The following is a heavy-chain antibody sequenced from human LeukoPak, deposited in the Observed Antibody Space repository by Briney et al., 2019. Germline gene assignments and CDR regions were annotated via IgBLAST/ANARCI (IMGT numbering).Heavy chain of an antibody. CDR3: ARGEYSSSLDY. D-gene: IGHD6-13*01. CDR1: GGSFSGYY. V-gene: IGHV4-34*01. CDR2: INRSGST. J-gene: IGHJ4*02. Sequence: PSETLSLTCAVYGGSFSGYYWSWIRQPPGKGLEWIGEINRSGSTNYNPSLKSRVTISVGTSKNQFSLKLSSVTAADTAVYYCARGEYSSSLDYWGQGTLVTVSS.